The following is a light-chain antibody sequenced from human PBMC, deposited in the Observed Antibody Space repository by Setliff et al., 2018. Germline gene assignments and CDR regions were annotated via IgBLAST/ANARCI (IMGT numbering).Light chain of an antibody. Sequence: LTQPPSASGSPGQSVTISCTGTSSDVGGYNYVSWYQQHPDKAPKPMIYGVSKRPSGVPDRFSGSKSGNTASLTVSGLQAEDEADYYCSSYAGSNNFPYVFGTGTKVTVL. J-gene: IGLJ1*01. CDR2: GVS. CDR1: SSDVGGYNY. CDR3: SSYAGSNNFPYV. V-gene: IGLV2-8*01.